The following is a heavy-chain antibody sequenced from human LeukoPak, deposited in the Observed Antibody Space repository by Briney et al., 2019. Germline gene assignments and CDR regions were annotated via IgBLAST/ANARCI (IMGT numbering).Heavy chain of an antibody. CDR2: INPNSGGT. CDR1: GYTFTGYY. J-gene: IGHJ6*03. CDR3: ARGPSITMVRGGQWYYYMDV. Sequence: ASVKVSCKASGYTFTGYYMHWVRQAPGQGLEWMGWINPNSGGTNYAQKFQGRVTMTRDTSISTAYMELSRLRSDDTAVYYCARGPSITMVRGGQWYYYMDVWGKGTAVTISS. V-gene: IGHV1-2*02. D-gene: IGHD3-10*01.